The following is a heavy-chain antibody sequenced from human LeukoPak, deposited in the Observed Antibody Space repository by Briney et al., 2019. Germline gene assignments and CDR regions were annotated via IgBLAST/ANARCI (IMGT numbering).Heavy chain of an antibody. CDR1: GYTFTSYD. Sequence: ASVKVSCKASGYTFTSYDINWVRPATGQGLEWMGWMNPNSGNTGYAQKFQGRVTITRNTSISTAYMELSSLRSEDTAVYYCAREDYYDSSGYAFDIWGQGTMVTVSS. CDR3: AREDYYDSSGYAFDI. D-gene: IGHD3-22*01. J-gene: IGHJ3*02. V-gene: IGHV1-8*03. CDR2: MNPNSGNT.